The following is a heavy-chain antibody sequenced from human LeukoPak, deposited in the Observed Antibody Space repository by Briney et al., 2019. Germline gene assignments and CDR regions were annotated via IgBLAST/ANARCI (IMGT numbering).Heavy chain of an antibody. CDR2: VYHSGST. CDR1: GGSIRRSGYY. J-gene: IGHJ4*02. V-gene: IGHV4-39*07. D-gene: IGHD3-9*01. Sequence: PSETLSLTCSVSGGSIRRSGYYWGWIRQSPGKGLEWIASVYHSGSTYYNPSLKSRVTISLDTSKNQFSLKVSSVTAADTAVYYCARGSDILTGFRIYFDYWGQGTLVTVSS. CDR3: ARGSDILTGFRIYFDY.